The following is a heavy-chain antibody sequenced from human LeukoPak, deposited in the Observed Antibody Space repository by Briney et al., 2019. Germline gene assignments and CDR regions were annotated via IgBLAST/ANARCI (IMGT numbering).Heavy chain of an antibody. CDR3: AKREQHLGHDAFDI. V-gene: IGHV3-23*01. J-gene: IGHJ3*02. D-gene: IGHD6-13*01. CDR2: INVNGGET. Sequence: GGSLRLSCAASGFTFSKYNLSWVRQAPGKGLEWVSGINVNGGETFYASSVRGRFAISRDNSKNTLYLQVNSLTADDTALYFCAKREQHLGHDAFDIWGQGTMVTVSS. CDR1: GFTFSKYN.